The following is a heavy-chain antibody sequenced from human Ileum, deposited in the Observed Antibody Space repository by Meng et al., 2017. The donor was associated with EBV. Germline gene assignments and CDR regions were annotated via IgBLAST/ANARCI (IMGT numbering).Heavy chain of an antibody. CDR3: ARESGRGYSSDY. CDR2: IIPMFGAP. J-gene: IGHJ4*02. Sequence: VQVEQSGAGVQKPGSSVKVSCKASGGTFRNSAISWVRQAPGQGLEWMGGIIPMFGAPDYAQRFQDRVTITADESTSTVYMELNSLRSEDTAVYYCARESGRGYSSDYWGQGTLVTVSS. D-gene: IGHD5-18*01. V-gene: IGHV1-69*01. CDR1: GGTFRNSA.